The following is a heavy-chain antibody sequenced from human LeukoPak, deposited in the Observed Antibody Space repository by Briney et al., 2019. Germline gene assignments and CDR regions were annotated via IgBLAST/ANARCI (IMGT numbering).Heavy chain of an antibody. V-gene: IGHV3-7*04. J-gene: IGHJ3*02. D-gene: IGHD2-2*01. CDR2: IRQDGSEK. CDR3: ARDMRGDGFDI. CDR1: GFTFSTCW. Sequence: GGSLRLSCAASGFTFSTCWMTWVRQAPGKGLEWVANIRQDGSEKYYVDSVEGRFTISRDNAKKSLFLQMNSLRAEDTAVYYCARDMRGDGFDIWGQGTMVTVSS.